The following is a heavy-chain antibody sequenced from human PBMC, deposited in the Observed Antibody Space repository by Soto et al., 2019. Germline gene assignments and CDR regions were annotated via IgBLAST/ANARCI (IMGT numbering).Heavy chain of an antibody. J-gene: IGHJ4*02. V-gene: IGHV3-23*01. D-gene: IGHD5-18*01. CDR1: RFTFSNYA. CDR3: AKGGYTFAYE. Sequence: PGGSLRLSCAASRFTFSNYAMSWVRQAPGKGLEWVSAISAGGGSTNYADSVKGRFTISRDNSKNTLFLQMTSLRADDTAVYYCAKGGYTFAYEWGQGALVTVSS. CDR2: ISAGGGST.